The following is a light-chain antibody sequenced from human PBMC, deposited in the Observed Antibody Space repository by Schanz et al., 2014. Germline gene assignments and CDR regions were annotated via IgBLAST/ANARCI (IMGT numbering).Light chain of an antibody. Sequence: EIVLTQSPGTLSLSPGERATLSCRASQSVSSSYLAWYQQKPGQAPRLLIYGASSRATGIPARFSGSGSGTDFTLTISCLQSEDFATYYCQQYYSYPLTFGPGTKVDIK. CDR3: QQYYSYPLT. CDR2: GAS. CDR1: QSVSSSY. J-gene: IGKJ3*01. V-gene: IGKV3-20*01.